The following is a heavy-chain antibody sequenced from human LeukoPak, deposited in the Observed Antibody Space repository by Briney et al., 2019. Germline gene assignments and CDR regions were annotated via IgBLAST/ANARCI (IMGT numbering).Heavy chain of an antibody. J-gene: IGHJ4*02. V-gene: IGHV1-69*13. CDR3: ARDAVVAATSSLDY. D-gene: IGHD2-15*01. CDR2: IIPIFGTA. Sequence: ASVKVSCKASGGTFRSNAISWVRQAPGQGLEWMGGIIPIFGTANYAQKFQGRVTITADESTSTAYMELSSLRSEDTAVYYCARDAVVAATSSLDYWGQGTLVTVSS. CDR1: GGTFRSNA.